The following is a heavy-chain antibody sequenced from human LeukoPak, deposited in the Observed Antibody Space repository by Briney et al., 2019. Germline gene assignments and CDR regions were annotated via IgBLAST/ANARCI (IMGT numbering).Heavy chain of an antibody. V-gene: IGHV3-30*04. J-gene: IGHJ3*02. CDR1: GFIFSSYA. CDR2: ISYDGSNK. CDR3: ANHRYSSGGGYAFDI. D-gene: IGHD6-19*01. Sequence: PGRSLRLSCAASGFIFSSYAMHWVRQAPGKGLEWVAVISYDGSNKYYADSVKGRFTISRDNSKNTLYLQMNSLRAEDTAVYYCANHRYSSGGGYAFDIWGQGTMVTVSS.